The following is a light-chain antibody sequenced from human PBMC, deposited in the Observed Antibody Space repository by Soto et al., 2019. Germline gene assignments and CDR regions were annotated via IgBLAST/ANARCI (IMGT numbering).Light chain of an antibody. V-gene: IGKV1-5*01. CDR1: QSISVS. Sequence: IQMTQSPSTLSASVGDTVTITCRASQSISVSLAWYQQKPGKAPNLLIYDASTLQGGVPSRFSGSGSGTEFTLTISSLQPEDVATYYCQKYNSAPRTFGQGTKVDIK. J-gene: IGKJ1*01. CDR3: QKYNSAPRT. CDR2: DAS.